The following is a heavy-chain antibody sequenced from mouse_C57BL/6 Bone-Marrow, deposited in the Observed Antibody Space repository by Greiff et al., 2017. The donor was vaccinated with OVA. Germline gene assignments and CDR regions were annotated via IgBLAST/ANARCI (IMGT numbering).Heavy chain of an antibody. D-gene: IGHD2-3*01. Sequence: VMLVESGAELARPGASVKLSCKASGYTFTSYGISWVKQRTGQGLEWIGEIYPRSGNTYYNEKFKGKATLTADKSSSTAYMELRSLTSEDSAVYFCARWGGYFYAMDYWGQGTSVTVSS. V-gene: IGHV1-81*01. CDR1: GYTFTSYG. CDR2: IYPRSGNT. CDR3: ARWGGYFYAMDY. J-gene: IGHJ4*01.